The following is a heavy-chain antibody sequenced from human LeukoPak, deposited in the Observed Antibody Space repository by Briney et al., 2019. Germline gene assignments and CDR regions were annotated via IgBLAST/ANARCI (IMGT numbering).Heavy chain of an antibody. V-gene: IGHV4-59*01. CDR1: GGSISGYY. CDR2: IYYSGST. Sequence: PETLSLTCTVSGGSISGYYWSWIRQSPGKGLEWIGYIYYSGSTNYNPSLKSRVTISLDTSKNQFSLKLSSVTAADTAVYYCAKAGNWGGYYYYLDVWGKGATVTVSS. J-gene: IGHJ6*03. D-gene: IGHD7-27*01. CDR3: AKAGNWGGYYYYLDV.